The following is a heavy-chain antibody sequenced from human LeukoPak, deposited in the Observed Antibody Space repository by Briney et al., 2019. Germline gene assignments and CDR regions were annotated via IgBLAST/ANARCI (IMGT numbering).Heavy chain of an antibody. CDR3: ARDQYYYDSSGYFYDF. J-gene: IGHJ4*02. V-gene: IGHV3-33*08. Sequence: PGGSLRLSCAASGFTFSSYGMHWVRQAPGKGLEWVALIWYDGSNKYYADSVKGRFTISRDNSKNTLYLQMNSLRVEDTAVYYCARDQYYYDSSGYFYDFWGQGTLVTVSS. CDR2: IWYDGSNK. CDR1: GFTFSSYG. D-gene: IGHD3-22*01.